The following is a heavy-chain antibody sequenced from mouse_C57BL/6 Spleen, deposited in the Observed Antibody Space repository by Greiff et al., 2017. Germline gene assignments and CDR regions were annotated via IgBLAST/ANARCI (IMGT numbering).Heavy chain of an antibody. J-gene: IGHJ4*01. CDR1: GYTFTDYE. V-gene: IGHV1-15*01. D-gene: IGHD1-1*02. CDR2: IDPETGGT. CDR3: TRIWIDYYARDY. Sequence: QVQLQQSGAELVRPGASVTLSCKASGYTFTDYEMHWVKQTPVHGLEWIGAIDPETGGTAYNQKFKGKAILTADKSSSTAYMELRSLTSEDSAVYYCTRIWIDYYARDYWGQGTSVTVSS.